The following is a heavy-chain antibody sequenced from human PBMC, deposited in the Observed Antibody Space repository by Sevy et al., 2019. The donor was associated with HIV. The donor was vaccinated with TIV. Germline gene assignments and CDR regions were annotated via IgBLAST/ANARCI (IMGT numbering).Heavy chain of an antibody. Sequence: GGSLRLSCAASGFTFSDYYMSWIRQAPGKGLEWVSYISSSGSTIYYADSVKGRFTISRDNAKNSLYLQMNSLRAEDTAVYYCAIDQGVYYYDSSGYIPYYFDYWGQGTLVTVSS. J-gene: IGHJ4*02. CDR3: AIDQGVYYYDSSGYIPYYFDY. CDR1: GFTFSDYY. CDR2: ISSSGSTI. D-gene: IGHD3-22*01. V-gene: IGHV3-11*01.